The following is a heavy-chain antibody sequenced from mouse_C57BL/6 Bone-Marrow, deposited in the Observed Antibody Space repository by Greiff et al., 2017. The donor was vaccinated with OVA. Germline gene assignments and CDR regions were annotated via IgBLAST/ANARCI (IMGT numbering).Heavy chain of an antibody. V-gene: IGHV1-55*01. CDR1: GYTFTSYW. J-gene: IGHJ4*01. CDR3: ARVGYYGNYGGYYAMDY. CDR2: IYPGSGST. D-gene: IGHD2-1*01. Sequence: QVQLQQPGAELVKPGASVKMSCKASGYTFTSYWITWVKQRPGQGLEWIGDIYPGSGSTNYNEKFKSKATLTVDTSSSTAYLQLSSLTSEDSAVYYCARVGYYGNYGGYYAMDYWGQGTSGTVSS.